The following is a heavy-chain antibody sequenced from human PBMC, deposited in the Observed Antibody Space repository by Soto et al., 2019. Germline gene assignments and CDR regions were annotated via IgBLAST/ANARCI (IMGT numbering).Heavy chain of an antibody. V-gene: IGHV1-69*01. J-gene: IGHJ6*02. CDR1: GGTFSSYA. CDR3: ARESSSPNYYSYGMDV. D-gene: IGHD6-6*01. CDR2: IIPLLNTP. Sequence: QVQLVQSGAEVKKPGSSVKVSCRASGGTFSSYAVSWVRQAPGQGLEWMGVIIPLLNTPKYVEKFQGRVTITADASATTAYLELSSLTSEDTPVYYCARESSSPNYYSYGMDVWGQGTTVTVSS.